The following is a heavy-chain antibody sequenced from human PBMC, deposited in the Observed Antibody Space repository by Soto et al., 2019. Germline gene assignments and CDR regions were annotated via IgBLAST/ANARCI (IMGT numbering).Heavy chain of an antibody. CDR2: IYYSGST. Sequence: VQLQASGPGLVKPSQTLSLTCTVSGGSISSGGYYWSWIRQHPGKGLEWIGYIYYSGSTYYNPSLKSRVTRSVDTSKNQFSLKLSSVPAADTAVYYCARVVENAIVGVVRLFDYWGQGTLVTVSS. CDR1: GGSISSGGYY. J-gene: IGHJ4*02. D-gene: IGHD3-3*01. V-gene: IGHV4-31*03. CDR3: ARVVENAIVGVVRLFDY.